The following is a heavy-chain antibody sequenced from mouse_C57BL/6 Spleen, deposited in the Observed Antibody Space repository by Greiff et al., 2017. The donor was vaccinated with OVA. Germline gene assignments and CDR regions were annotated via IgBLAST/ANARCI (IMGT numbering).Heavy chain of an antibody. D-gene: IGHD1-1*01. Sequence: QVQLQQPGAELVRPGSSVKLSCKASGYTFTSYWMHWVKQRPIQGLEWIGNIDPSDSETHYNQKFKDKATLTVDKSSSTAYMQLSSLTSDDSAVYYCARGYYGSSNWYFDVWGTGTTVTVSS. CDR2: IDPSDSET. CDR1: GYTFTSYW. CDR3: ARGYYGSSNWYFDV. V-gene: IGHV1-52*01. J-gene: IGHJ1*03.